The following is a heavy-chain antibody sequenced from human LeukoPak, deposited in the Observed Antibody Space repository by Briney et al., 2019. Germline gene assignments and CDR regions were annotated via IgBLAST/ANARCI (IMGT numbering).Heavy chain of an antibody. CDR1: GFVFSTYAM. Sequence: PGGSLRLSCAASGFVFSTYAMTWVRQPPGKGLEWIGEIYHSGSTNYNPSLKSRVTISVDKSKNQFSLKLSSVTAADTAVYYCARQWLVGAFDYWGQGTLVTVSS. D-gene: IGHD6-19*01. V-gene: IGHV4-4*02. CDR2: IYHSGST. CDR3: ARQWLVGAFDY. J-gene: IGHJ4*02.